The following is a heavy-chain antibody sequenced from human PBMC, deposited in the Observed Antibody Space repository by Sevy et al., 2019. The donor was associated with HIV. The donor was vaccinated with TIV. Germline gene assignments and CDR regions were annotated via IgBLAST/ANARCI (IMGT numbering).Heavy chain of an antibody. J-gene: IGHJ4*02. D-gene: IGHD6-13*01. CDR3: ARAIAAAAGF. CDR1: GFSFHAYW. CDR2: INQDGSTN. Sequence: GGSLRLSCAGSGFSFHAYWMHWVRQAPGKVLEWLANINQDGSTNYYADSVKGRFTISRDNAKNLVYLQMNSLRPEDTGLYYCARAIAAAAGFWGQGTLVTVSS. V-gene: IGHV3-7*01.